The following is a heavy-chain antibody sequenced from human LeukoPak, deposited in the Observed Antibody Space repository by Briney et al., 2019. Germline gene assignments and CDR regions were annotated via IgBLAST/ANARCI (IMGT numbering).Heavy chain of an antibody. V-gene: IGHV1-18*01. J-gene: IGHJ4*02. Sequence: ASVKVSCKASGYTFTSYGISWVRQAPGQGLEWMGWISAYNGNTNYAQKLQGRVTMTTDTSTSTAYMELWSLRSDDTAVYYCARDYYYDSSGYCPFDYWGQGTLVTVSS. CDR2: ISAYNGNT. CDR1: GYTFTSYG. D-gene: IGHD3-22*01. CDR3: ARDYYYDSSGYCPFDY.